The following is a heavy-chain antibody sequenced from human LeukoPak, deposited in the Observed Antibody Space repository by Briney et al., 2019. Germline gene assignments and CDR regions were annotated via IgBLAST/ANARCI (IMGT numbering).Heavy chain of an antibody. CDR3: ARGRGPLRVEFGD. D-gene: IGHD3-16*01. J-gene: IGHJ4*02. CDR1: GGSLKSHY. CDR2: IYSGGST. V-gene: IGHV4-4*09. Sequence: PSETLSLTCNVSGGSLKSHYCSWIRQAPGKGLEWIGFIYSGGSTTYNPSLKSRVSISAETSKNQFSLRMTSLTAADTAVYYCARGRGPLRVEFGDWGQGALVTVSS.